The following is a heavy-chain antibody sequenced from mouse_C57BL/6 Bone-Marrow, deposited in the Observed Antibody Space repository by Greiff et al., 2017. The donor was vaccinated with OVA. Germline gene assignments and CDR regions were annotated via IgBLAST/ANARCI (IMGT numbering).Heavy chain of an antibody. CDR3: ARGIYYYGTSWFAY. CDR2: IYPGDGDT. CDR1: GYAFSSSW. D-gene: IGHD1-1*01. J-gene: IGHJ3*01. V-gene: IGHV1-82*01. Sequence: VKLQESGPELVKPGASVKISCKASGYAFSSSWMNWVKQRPGKGLEWIGRIYPGDGDTNYNGKFKGKATLTADKSSSTAYMQLSSLTSEDSAVYFCARGIYYYGTSWFAYWGQGTLVTVSA.